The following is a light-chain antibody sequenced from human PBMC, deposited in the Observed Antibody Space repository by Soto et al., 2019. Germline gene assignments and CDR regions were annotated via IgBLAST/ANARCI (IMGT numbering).Light chain of an antibody. CDR3: QQYNNWPPWT. CDR1: QSVSSN. V-gene: IGKV3-15*01. CDR2: GAS. Sequence: EIVMTQYPATLSVSPGERATLSCRASQSVSSNLAWYQQKPGQAPRLLIYGASSRATSIPARFSGSGSGTEFTRTISSLQSEDFAVYYCQQYNNWPPWTFGQGTKVEIK. J-gene: IGKJ1*01.